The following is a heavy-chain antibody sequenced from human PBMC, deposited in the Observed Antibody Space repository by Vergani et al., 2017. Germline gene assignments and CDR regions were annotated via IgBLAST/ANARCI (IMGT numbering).Heavy chain of an antibody. CDR3: AKKTGYSSGWYLDY. V-gene: IGHV3-30*18. J-gene: IGHJ4*02. D-gene: IGHD6-19*01. CDR2: ISYDGSNK. Sequence: QVQLVESGGGVVQPGRSLRLSCAASGFTFSSYGMHWVRQAPGKGLEWVAVISYDGSNKYYADSVKGRFTISSDNSKNTLYLQMNSLRAEDTAVYYGAKKTGYSSGWYLDYWGQGTLVTVSS. CDR1: GFTFSSYG.